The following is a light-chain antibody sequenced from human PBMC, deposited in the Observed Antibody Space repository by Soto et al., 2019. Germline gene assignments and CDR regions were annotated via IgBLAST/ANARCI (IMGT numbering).Light chain of an antibody. CDR3: HQYDNTPQT. Sequence: DIARTQSPGTLSLSPWERANLSCRASQSVSSSYLAWYQQKPGQAPRVLIYAASNRATGIPDRFSGSGSGTDFTLTISSLEPEDFAVYYCHQYDNTPQTFGQGTKVDIK. CDR1: QSVSSSY. CDR2: AAS. J-gene: IGKJ2*01. V-gene: IGKV3-20*01.